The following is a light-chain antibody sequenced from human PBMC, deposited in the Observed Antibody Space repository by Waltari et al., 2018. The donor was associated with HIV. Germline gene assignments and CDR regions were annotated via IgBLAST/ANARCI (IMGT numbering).Light chain of an antibody. J-gene: IGLJ2*01. V-gene: IGLV3-25*03. CDR1: ALPKPY. CDR2: KDS. CDR3: QSTHINGQGI. Sequence: SHELRQSPSVSVSPGQTARITCSGGALPKPYVYWYQQKPGQAPVMVIYKDSERPSGIPERFAAYTSGKTATLTISGVQAEDEADYYCQSTHINGQGIFGGGTKLTVL.